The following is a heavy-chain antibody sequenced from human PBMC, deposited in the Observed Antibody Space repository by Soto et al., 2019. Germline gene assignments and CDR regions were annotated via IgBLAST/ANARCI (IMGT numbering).Heavy chain of an antibody. CDR1: GFTFSNAW. J-gene: IGHJ4*02. V-gene: IGHV3-15*07. Sequence: GGSLRLSCAASGFTFSNAWMNWVRQAPGKGLEWVGRIKSKTDGGTTDYAAPVKGRFTISRDDSKNTLYLQMNSLKTEDTAVYYCTTVAGAMVRGVRNLVPPTGAEIDYWGQGTLVTVSS. CDR2: IKSKTDGGTT. D-gene: IGHD3-10*01. CDR3: TTVAGAMVRGVRNLVPPTGAEIDY.